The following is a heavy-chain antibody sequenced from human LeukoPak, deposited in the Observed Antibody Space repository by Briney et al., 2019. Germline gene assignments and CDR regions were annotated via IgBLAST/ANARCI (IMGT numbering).Heavy chain of an antibody. Sequence: PGGSLTLSCAASGFTFSSYAMSWVRQAPGKGLEWVSAISGSGGSTYYADSVKGRFTLSRHNSKNTLYLKMNSVRAEDTAVYYCAKCFWSGYYTGYYFDYWGQGTLVTVSS. CDR1: GFTFSSYA. CDR3: AKCFWSGYYTGYYFDY. J-gene: IGHJ4*02. V-gene: IGHV3-23*01. CDR2: ISGSGGST. D-gene: IGHD3-3*01.